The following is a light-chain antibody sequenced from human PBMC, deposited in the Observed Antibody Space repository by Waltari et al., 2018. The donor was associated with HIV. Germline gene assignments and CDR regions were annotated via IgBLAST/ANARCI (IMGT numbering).Light chain of an antibody. CDR2: KAS. CDR1: HSFNTW. Sequence: DIQMTQSPSTLSASLGYRVTITCRASHSFNTWGAWYQQKPGKAPKLLIYKASTLESGVPSRFSGSESGKEFTLTISNLQPDDFATYYCQHYVTFPWTFGQGTKVEIK. CDR3: QHYVTFPWT. J-gene: IGKJ1*01. V-gene: IGKV1-5*03.